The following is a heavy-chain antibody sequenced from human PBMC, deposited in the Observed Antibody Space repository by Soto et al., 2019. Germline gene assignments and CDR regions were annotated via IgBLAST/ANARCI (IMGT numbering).Heavy chain of an antibody. V-gene: IGHV4-39*07. J-gene: IGHJ4*02. CDR3: ARGPDYSKVGY. D-gene: IGHD4-4*01. CDR2: IYYSGST. CDR1: GGSISSSSYY. Sequence: PSENLSLTCTVSGGSISSSSYYWGWIRQPPGKGLEWIGCIYYSGSTYYNPSLTSRVTMSLDTSNKHFSLKLSSVTTTDTAVYYCARGPDYSKVGYWGQGTLVT.